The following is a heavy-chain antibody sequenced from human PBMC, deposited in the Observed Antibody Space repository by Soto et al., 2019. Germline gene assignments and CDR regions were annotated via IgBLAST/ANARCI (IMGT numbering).Heavy chain of an antibody. Sequence: LTCTVAGDYIVGVGFHWICLRKPPGKGLEWIGYIYNGGSTYYRPSLESRMHMSLDATRNHYSLRLTSVTAADTAVYFCARAPVSLDTISYFAYWVQGKLVTGSS. J-gene: IGHJ4*02. CDR1: GDYIVGVGFH. D-gene: IGHD2-2*01. V-gene: IGHV4-30-4*01. CDR3: ARAPVSLDTISYFAY. CDR2: IYNGGST.